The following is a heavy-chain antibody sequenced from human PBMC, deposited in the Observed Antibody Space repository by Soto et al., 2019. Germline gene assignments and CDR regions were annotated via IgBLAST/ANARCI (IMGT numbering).Heavy chain of an antibody. J-gene: IGHJ6*02. Sequence: QPGGSLRLSCVASGFSLSDYAVNWVRQAPGKGLEWVSFISSDSRTIYYADSVEGRFTVSRDNARNSVSLQMDSLRDEDAAVYYCARIKLVEWFFINVDVYDMDVWGQGT. D-gene: IGHD3-3*01. CDR1: GFSLSDYA. CDR2: ISSDSRTI. V-gene: IGHV3-48*02. CDR3: ARIKLVEWFFINVDVYDMDV.